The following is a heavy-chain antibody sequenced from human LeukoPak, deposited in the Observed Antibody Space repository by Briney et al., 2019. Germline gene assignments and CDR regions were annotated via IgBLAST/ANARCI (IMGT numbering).Heavy chain of an antibody. V-gene: IGHV1-18*01. J-gene: IGHJ6*03. CDR3: ARLPGYSSGWSTYYYYYYMDV. Sequence: ASVKVSCKASGYTFTSYGISWVRQAPGQGLEWMGWISAYNGNTNYAQKLQGRVTMTTDTSTSTAYMELRSLRSDDTAVYYCARLPGYSSGWSTYYYYYYMDVWGKGTTVTVSS. CDR1: GYTFTSYG. D-gene: IGHD6-19*01. CDR2: ISAYNGNT.